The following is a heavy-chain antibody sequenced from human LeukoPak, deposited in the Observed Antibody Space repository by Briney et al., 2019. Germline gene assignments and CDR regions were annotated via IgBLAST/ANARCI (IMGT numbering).Heavy chain of an antibody. D-gene: IGHD2-2*01. CDR2: IYSGGDT. CDR1: GFTVSINY. Sequence: GGSLRLSCAASGFTVSINYMSWVRQAPGKGLEWVSVIYSGGDTCYADSVKGRFTISRDNSKNTVYLQMNSLRAEDTAVYYCARGETSSYDYWGQGTLVTVSS. CDR3: ARGETSSYDY. V-gene: IGHV3-53*01. J-gene: IGHJ4*02.